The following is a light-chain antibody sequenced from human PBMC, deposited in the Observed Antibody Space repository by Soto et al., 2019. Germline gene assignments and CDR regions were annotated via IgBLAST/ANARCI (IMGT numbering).Light chain of an antibody. CDR1: QTVSSNY. CDR2: DAA. J-gene: IGKJ2*01. Sequence: EIVLTQSPGTLSLSPGEGATLSCRASQTVSSNYLAWYQQKPGQAPRLLIHDAASRAAGIPDRFSGSGSGTDLTLTISRLEPEDFAVYYCQQYGSSPVTFGQGTKLEIK. V-gene: IGKV3-20*01. CDR3: QQYGSSPVT.